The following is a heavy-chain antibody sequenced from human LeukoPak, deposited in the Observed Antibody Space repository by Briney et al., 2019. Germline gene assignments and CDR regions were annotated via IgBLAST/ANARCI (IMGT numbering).Heavy chain of an antibody. D-gene: IGHD3-3*01. CDR3: ARDRDYDFWSGYFTYYYGMDV. CDR1: GYTFTSYG. V-gene: IGHV1-18*01. Sequence: ASVKVSCKVSGYTFTSYGISWVRQAPGQGLEWMGWISAYNGNTNYAQKLQGRVTMTTDTSTSTAYMELRSLRSDDTAVYYCARDRDYDFWSGYFTYYYGMDVWGQGTTVTVSS. J-gene: IGHJ6*02. CDR2: ISAYNGNT.